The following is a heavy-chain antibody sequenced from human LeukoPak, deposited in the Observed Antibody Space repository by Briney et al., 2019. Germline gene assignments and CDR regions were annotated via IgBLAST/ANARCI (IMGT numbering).Heavy chain of an antibody. CDR2: LSGSGDST. J-gene: IGHJ4*02. V-gene: IGHV3-23*01. CDR1: GFTFNNFA. CDR3: VKDRSGSGSYFPDY. D-gene: IGHD3-10*01. Sequence: GESLRLSCAASGFTFNNFAMTWVRQAPGKGLEWVSGLSGSGDSTYYADSVKGRFTISRDNSKDTLYLQMNSLRGEDTALYYCVKDRSGSGSYFPDYWGQGTLVTVSS.